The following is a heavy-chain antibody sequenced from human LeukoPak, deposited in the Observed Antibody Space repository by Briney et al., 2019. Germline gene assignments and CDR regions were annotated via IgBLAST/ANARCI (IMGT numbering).Heavy chain of an antibody. D-gene: IGHD5-12*01. CDR1: GYIFTSYY. Sequence: ASVKVSCKASGYIFTSYYMHWVRQAPGQGLEWMGRINPNSGGTNYAQKFQGRVTMTRDTSISTAYMELSRLRSDDTAVYYCASFGDIVATIAQDDAFDIWGQGTMVTVSS. CDR3: ASFGDIVATIAQDDAFDI. V-gene: IGHV1-2*06. J-gene: IGHJ3*02. CDR2: INPNSGGT.